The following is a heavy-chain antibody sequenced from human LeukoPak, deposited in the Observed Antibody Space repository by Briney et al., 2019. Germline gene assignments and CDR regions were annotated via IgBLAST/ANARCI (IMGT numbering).Heavy chain of an antibody. CDR3: ARDSGYSYGAFDP. CDR2: ISYDGSNK. Sequence: GRSLRLSCAASGFTFSNYGIHWVRQAPGKGLEWVAVISYDGSNKYYADSLKGRFTISRENAKNSLYLQMNSLRAEDTAVYYCARDSGYSYGAFDPWGQGTLVTVSS. V-gene: IGHV3-30*03. J-gene: IGHJ5*02. D-gene: IGHD5-18*01. CDR1: GFTFSNYG.